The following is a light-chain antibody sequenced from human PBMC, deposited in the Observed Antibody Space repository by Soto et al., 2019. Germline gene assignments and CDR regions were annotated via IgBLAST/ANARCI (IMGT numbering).Light chain of an antibody. CDR1: HSLSGTY. J-gene: IGKJ1*01. CDR2: GAS. CDR3: HQYRTSPWT. V-gene: IGKV3-20*01. Sequence: EIGLTQSPGTLSLSPGERVTLSCRASHSLSGTYLAWYQHKPGQAPRVLVYGASSRATGIPDRFSGSGSGTDFTLTISRLEPEDFAVYYCHQYRTSPWTFGQGTRVDIK.